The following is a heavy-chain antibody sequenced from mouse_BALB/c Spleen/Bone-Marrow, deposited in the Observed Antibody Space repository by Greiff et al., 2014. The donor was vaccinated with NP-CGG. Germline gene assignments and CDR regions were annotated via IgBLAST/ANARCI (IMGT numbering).Heavy chain of an antibody. CDR1: GFSLTSYD. CDR2: IWTGGGT. J-gene: IGHJ2*01. CDR3: VRGVYFDY. Sequence: ESGPGLVAPSQSLSITCTVSGFSLTSYDISWIRKPPGKGLEWFGVIWTGGGTNYNSAFMSRLGISKDNSKSQVFLKMNSLQTDDTAIYYCVRGVYFDYWGQGTTLAVSS. V-gene: IGHV2-9-2*01.